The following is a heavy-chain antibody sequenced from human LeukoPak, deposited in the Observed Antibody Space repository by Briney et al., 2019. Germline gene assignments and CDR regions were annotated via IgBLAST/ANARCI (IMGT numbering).Heavy chain of an antibody. CDR3: ARQLVPAAINWFDP. J-gene: IGHJ5*02. CDR2: IYTSGST. CDR1: GGSISSYY. Sequence: SETLSLTCTVSGGSISSYYWSWIRQPPGKGLEWIGRIYTSGSTNYNPSLKSRVTISVDTSKNQFSLKLSSVTAADTAVYYCARQLVPAAINWFDPWGQGTLVTVSS. D-gene: IGHD2-2*02. V-gene: IGHV4-59*08.